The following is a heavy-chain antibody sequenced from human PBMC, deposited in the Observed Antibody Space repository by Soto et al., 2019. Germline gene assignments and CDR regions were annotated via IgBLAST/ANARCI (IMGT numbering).Heavy chain of an antibody. V-gene: IGHV1-58*02. Sequence: SVKVSCKASGFTFTSYAMQWVRQARGQRLEWIGWIVVGSGNTSYAQEFQERVTITRDMSTSTAYMELSSLRSEDTAVYYCAAGPYYYDNSDYYYSDYFDYWG. CDR3: AAGPYYYDNSDYYYSDYFDY. D-gene: IGHD3-22*01. J-gene: IGHJ4*01. CDR1: GFTFTSYA. CDR2: IVVGSGNT.